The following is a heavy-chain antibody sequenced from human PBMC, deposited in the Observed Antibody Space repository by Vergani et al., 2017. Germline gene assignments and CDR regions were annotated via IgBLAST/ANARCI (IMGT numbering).Heavy chain of an antibody. CDR1: GYTFTSYG. CDR2: ISAYNGNT. Sequence: QVQLVQSGAEVKKPGASVKVSCKASGYTFTSYGITWVRQAPGQGLEWMGWISAYNGNTNYGQKLQGRATMTTDTSTSTAYMELRCLRSDDTAVYYCARAGSSGLYASDSFDVWGQGTMVIVSS. V-gene: IGHV1-18*04. CDR3: ARAGSSGLYASDSFDV. J-gene: IGHJ3*01. D-gene: IGHD6-19*01.